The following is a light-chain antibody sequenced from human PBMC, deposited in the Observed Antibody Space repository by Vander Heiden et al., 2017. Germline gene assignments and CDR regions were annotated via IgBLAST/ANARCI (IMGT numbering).Light chain of an antibody. CDR1: SGHSSYA. CDR3: QTWGTGIRV. V-gene: IGLV4-69*01. J-gene: IGLJ3*02. Sequence: SSGHSSYAIAWHQQQPEKGPRYLMKLNSDGSHSKGDGIPDRFPGSSSGAERYLTISSLQSEDEADYYCQTWGTGIRVFGGGTKLTVL. CDR2: LNSDGSH.